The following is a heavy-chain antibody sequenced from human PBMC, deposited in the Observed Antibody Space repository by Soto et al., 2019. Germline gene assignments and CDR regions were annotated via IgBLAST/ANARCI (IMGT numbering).Heavy chain of an antibody. V-gene: IGHV3-23*01. CDR2: ISGSGGST. CDR3: AKDETYYDFWSGYDKKWYYFDY. D-gene: IGHD3-3*01. Sequence: GGSLRLPCAASGFTFSSYAMSWVRQAPGKGLEWVSAISGSGGSTYYADSVKGRFTISRDNSKNKLYLQMNSLRAEDTAVYYCAKDETYYDFWSGYDKKWYYFDYWGQGTLVTVSS. J-gene: IGHJ4*02. CDR1: GFTFSSYA.